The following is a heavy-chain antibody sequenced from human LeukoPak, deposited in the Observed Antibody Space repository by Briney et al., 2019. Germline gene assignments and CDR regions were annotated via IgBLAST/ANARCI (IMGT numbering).Heavy chain of an antibody. D-gene: IGHD2-15*01. CDR1: GYTFTSYY. Sequence: ASVTVSCKASGYTFTSYYMHWVRQAPGQGLEWMGLINPSGGSTSYAQKFQGRVTMTRDTSTSTVYMELSSLRSEDTAVYYCAREDCSGGSCSTYYYFYYGMDVWGQGTTVTVSS. J-gene: IGHJ6*02. CDR2: INPSGGST. V-gene: IGHV1-46*01. CDR3: AREDCSGGSCSTYYYFYYGMDV.